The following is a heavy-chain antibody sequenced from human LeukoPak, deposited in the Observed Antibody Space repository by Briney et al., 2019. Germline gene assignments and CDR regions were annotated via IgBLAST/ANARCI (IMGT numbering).Heavy chain of an antibody. Sequence: SVKVSCKASGGTFSSYAISWVRQAPGQGLEWMGGIIPTFGTANYAQKFQGRVTITTDESTSTAYMELSSLRSEDTALYYCAKDDVAVAGHTPRGGMDVWGQGTTVTVSS. D-gene: IGHD6-19*01. CDR1: GGTFSSYA. V-gene: IGHV1-69*05. CDR2: IIPTFGTA. CDR3: AKDDVAVAGHTPRGGMDV. J-gene: IGHJ6*02.